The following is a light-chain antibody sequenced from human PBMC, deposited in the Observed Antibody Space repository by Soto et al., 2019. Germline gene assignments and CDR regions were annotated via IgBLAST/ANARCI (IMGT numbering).Light chain of an antibody. CDR3: SSYTSSSHYV. V-gene: IGLV2-14*01. J-gene: IGLJ1*01. CDR2: EVS. CDR1: SSDVGAYNY. Sequence: QSVLTQPASVSGSPGQSITISCTGTSSDVGAYNYVSWYQQHPGKAPKLMIHEVSNRPSGVSTRFSGSKSGNTASLTISGLQPEDEADYYCSSYTSSSHYVFGTGT.